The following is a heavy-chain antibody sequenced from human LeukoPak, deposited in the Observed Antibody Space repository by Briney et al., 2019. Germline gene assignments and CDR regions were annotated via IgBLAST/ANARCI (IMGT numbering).Heavy chain of an antibody. CDR3: ARDLSYYYGMDV. CDR1: GFTVSSNY. J-gene: IGHJ6*02. Sequence: GGSLRLSCAASGFTVSSNYMSWVRQAPGKGLEWVSVIYSGGSTYYADSVKGRFTISRDNSKNALYLQMNSLRAEDTAVYYCARDLSYYYGMDVWGQGTTVTVSS. CDR2: IYSGGST. V-gene: IGHV3-66*01. D-gene: IGHD3-9*01.